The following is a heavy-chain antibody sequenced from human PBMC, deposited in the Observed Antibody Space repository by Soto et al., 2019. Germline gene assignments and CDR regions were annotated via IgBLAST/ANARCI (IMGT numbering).Heavy chain of an antibody. CDR3: ARGGSGSKQRSSSAV. J-gene: IGHJ3*01. Sequence: LSLTCDVSGSSISIGGYCWSWIRQPPGEGLEWIGYIYHTGNAYYNTSLNSRVTMSVDVSKNQFSLKLNSVTAADTAVYYCARGGSGSKQRSSSAVWGQGTMVTVSS. CDR2: IYHTGNA. V-gene: IGHV4-30-2*01. CDR1: GSSISIGGYC. D-gene: IGHD1-26*01.